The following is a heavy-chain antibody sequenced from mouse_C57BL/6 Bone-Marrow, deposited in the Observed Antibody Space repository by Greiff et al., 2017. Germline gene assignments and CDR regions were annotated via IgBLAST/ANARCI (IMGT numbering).Heavy chain of an antibody. Sequence: QVQLQQPGAELVKPGASVKLSCKASGYTFTSYWMQWVKQRPGQGLEWIGEIDPSDSYTNYNQKFKGKATLTVDTSSSTAYMQLSSLTSEDSAVYYCADGTGYWGQGTTLTVSS. D-gene: IGHD3-3*01. J-gene: IGHJ2*01. CDR1: GYTFTSYW. V-gene: IGHV1-50*01. CDR3: ADGTGY. CDR2: IDPSDSYT.